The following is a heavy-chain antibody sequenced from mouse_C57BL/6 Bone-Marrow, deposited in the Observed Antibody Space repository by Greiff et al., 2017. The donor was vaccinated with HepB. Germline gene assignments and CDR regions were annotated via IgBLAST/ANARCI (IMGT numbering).Heavy chain of an antibody. J-gene: IGHJ2*01. CDR2: IDPETGGT. D-gene: IGHD1-1*01. CDR3: TRGGLTTAVAPFY. Sequence: VKVVESGAELVRPGASVTLSCKASGYTFTDYEMHWVKQTPVHGLEWIGAIDPETGGTAYNQKFKGKAILTADKSSSTAYMELRSLTSEDSAVYYCTRGGLTTAVAPFYWGQGTTLTVSS. CDR1: GYTFTDYE. V-gene: IGHV1-15*01.